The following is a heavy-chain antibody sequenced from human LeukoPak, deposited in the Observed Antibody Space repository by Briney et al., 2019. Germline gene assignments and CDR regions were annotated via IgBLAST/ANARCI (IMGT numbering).Heavy chain of an antibody. D-gene: IGHD3-3*01. CDR1: GGSFSGYY. CDR2: INHSGST. Sequence: SETLSLTCAVYGGSFSGYYWSWIGQPPGKGLEWIGEINHSGSTNYNPSLKSRVTISVDTSKNQFSLKLSSVTAADTAVYYCARYFRVAARWFDPWGQGTLVTVSS. CDR3: ARYFRVAARWFDP. V-gene: IGHV4-34*01. J-gene: IGHJ5*02.